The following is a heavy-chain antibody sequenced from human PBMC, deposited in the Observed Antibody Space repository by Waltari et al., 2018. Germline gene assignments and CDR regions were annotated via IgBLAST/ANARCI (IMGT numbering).Heavy chain of an antibody. D-gene: IGHD2-15*01. CDR2: ISWNVCSI. Sequence: EVQLVESGGGLVQPGRSLRLSCAASGFTFDDYAMHWVRQAPGKGLEWVSGISWNVCSIGYADFGKGLFTISRDNAKNSLYLKKNSLGAEDPVFYYWEKDNRGGAGWFTIFDYWGQGTLVTVSS. V-gene: IGHV3-9*01. CDR3: EKDNRGGAGWFTIFDY. CDR1: GFTFDDYA. J-gene: IGHJ4*02.